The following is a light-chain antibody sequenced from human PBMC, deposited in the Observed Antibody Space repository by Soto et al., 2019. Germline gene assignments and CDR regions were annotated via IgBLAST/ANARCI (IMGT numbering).Light chain of an antibody. V-gene: IGLV2-11*01. Sequence: QSVLAQPRSMSGSPGQSVTISCTGTSSDVGGYNYVSWYQQHPGKAPKLMIYDVSKRPSGVPDRFSGSKSGTTASLTISGLQAEDEADYYCCSYARSNTYLFGTGTKVTVL. CDR2: DVS. J-gene: IGLJ1*01. CDR1: SSDVGGYNY. CDR3: CSYARSNTYL.